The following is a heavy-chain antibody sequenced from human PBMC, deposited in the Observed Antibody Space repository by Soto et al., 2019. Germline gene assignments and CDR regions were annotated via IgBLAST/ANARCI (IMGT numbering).Heavy chain of an antibody. Sequence: PSETLSLTCTVSGGSISSGGYYWSWIRQHPGKGLEWIGYIYYSGSTYYNPSLKSRVTISVDTSKNQFSLKLSSVTAADTAVYYCARVIRHYDIFSPPDYWGQGTLVTVSS. J-gene: IGHJ4*02. V-gene: IGHV4-31*03. CDR3: ARVIRHYDIFSPPDY. CDR2: IYYSGST. D-gene: IGHD3-9*01. CDR1: GGSISSGGYY.